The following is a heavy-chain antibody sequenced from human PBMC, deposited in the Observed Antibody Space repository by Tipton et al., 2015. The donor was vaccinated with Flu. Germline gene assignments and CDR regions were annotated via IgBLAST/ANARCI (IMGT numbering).Heavy chain of an antibody. J-gene: IGHJ5*02. CDR2: VSHSGST. D-gene: IGHD3-9*01. V-gene: IGHV4-39*07. CDR3: ARDRYDILTGSFSWFDP. CDR1: GDSITSSSFY. Sequence: LRLSCTVSGDSITSSSFYWGWIRQPPGKGLEWIGSVSHSGSTSYNPSLKSRIVMSVGTSKSQFSLTLMSVTAADTAVYYCARDRYDILTGSFSWFDPWGQGTLVTVSS.